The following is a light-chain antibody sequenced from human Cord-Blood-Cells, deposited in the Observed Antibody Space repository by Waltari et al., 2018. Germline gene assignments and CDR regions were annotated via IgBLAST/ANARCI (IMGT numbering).Light chain of an antibody. J-gene: IGLJ3*02. V-gene: IGLV2-23*01. CDR2: QGS. CDR3: CSYAGSSTWV. CDR1: TSDVGSYNL. Sequence: QSALTQPASVSGSPGQSITISCTGTTSDVGSYNLVPWYQQHQGKAPKLMIYQGSKRPSGVSNRFSGSKSGNTASLTISGLQAEDEADYYCCSYAGSSTWVFGGGTKLTVL.